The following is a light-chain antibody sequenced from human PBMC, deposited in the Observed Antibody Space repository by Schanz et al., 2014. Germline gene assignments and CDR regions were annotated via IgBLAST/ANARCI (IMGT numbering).Light chain of an antibody. CDR1: SSDVGGYNY. CDR2: DVS. CDR3: SSYTSSSRGV. Sequence: QSALTQPASVSGSPGQSITISCTGTSSDVGGYNYVSWYQQYPGKAPKLMIYDVSNRPSGVSNRFSGSKSGNTASLTISGLQAEDEADYYCSSYTSSSRGVFGGGTQLTVL. J-gene: IGLJ2*01. V-gene: IGLV2-14*03.